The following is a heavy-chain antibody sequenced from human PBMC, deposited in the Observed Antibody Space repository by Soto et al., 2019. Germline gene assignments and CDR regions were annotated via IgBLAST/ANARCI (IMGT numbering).Heavy chain of an antibody. CDR1: GYTFTSYG. Sequence: QVQLVQSGAEVRKPGASVKVSCKASGYTFTSYGLTWVRQAPGQGLEWMGWISAHNGNTNYAQKLQGRVTMTTDTSTSTASMELRSLRSDDTAVYYCASSREGGSGRYFDYWGQGTLATVSS. CDR3: ASSREGGSGRYFDY. V-gene: IGHV1-18*01. D-gene: IGHD1-26*01. CDR2: ISAHNGNT. J-gene: IGHJ4*02.